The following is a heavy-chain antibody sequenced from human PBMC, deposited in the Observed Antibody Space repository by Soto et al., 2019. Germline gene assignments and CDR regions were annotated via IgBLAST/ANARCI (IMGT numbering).Heavy chain of an antibody. J-gene: IGHJ4*02. V-gene: IGHV3-23*01. D-gene: IGHD3-10*01. CDR1: GFSFSICA. CDR3: ASYDGSGTTIYYFDY. CDR2: ISGSGGST. Sequence: RRLSCAASGFSFSICAMSWVRQAPGKGLEWVSAISGSGGSTYYADSVKGRFTISRDNSKNTLYLQMNSLRAEDTAVYYCASYDGSGTTIYYFDYWGQGPLVTVSS.